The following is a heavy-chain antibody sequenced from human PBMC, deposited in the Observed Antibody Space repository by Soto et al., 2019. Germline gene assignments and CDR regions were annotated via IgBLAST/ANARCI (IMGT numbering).Heavy chain of an antibody. J-gene: IGHJ4*02. V-gene: IGHV2-26*01. CDR2: IFSNDEK. D-gene: IGHD6-6*01. Sequence: SGPTLVNPTVTLTLTCTVSGFSLSNARMGVSWIRQPPGKALEWLAHIFSNDEKSYSTSLKSRLTISKDTSKNQVVLIMTNMDPVDTATYFCARSIASPSAPFDSWGQGTPVTVSS. CDR1: GFSLSNARMG. CDR3: ARSIASPSAPFDS.